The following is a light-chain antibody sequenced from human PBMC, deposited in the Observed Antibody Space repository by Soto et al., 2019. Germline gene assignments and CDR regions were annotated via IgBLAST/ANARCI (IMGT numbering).Light chain of an antibody. CDR3: QSYDSSLRSYV. CDR2: GNN. V-gene: IGLV1-40*01. J-gene: IGLJ1*01. CDR1: SSNIGAAYD. Sequence: QSVLTQPPSMSGAPLQRVTITCAWSSSNIGAAYDVHWYKHLPGTAPQLLIYGNNNRPSGVPDRFSGSKSGTSASLAITGLQAGDEADYYCQSYDSSLRSYVFGTGTKVTVL.